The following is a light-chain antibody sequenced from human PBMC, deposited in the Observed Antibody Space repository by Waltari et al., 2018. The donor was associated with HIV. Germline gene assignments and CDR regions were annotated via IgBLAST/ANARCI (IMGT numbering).Light chain of an antibody. CDR1: KNLTSQY. CDR3: QQYDSSSYT. V-gene: IGKV3-20*01. J-gene: IGKJ2*01. CDR2: GAS. Sequence: PAALSLSPGEAATVSCRASKNLTSQYLAWYQQKSGQAPRLLLFGASTRNSGVPTRFGGAGSGADFTLTVTRLEPEDFALYFCQQYDSSSYTFGQGT.